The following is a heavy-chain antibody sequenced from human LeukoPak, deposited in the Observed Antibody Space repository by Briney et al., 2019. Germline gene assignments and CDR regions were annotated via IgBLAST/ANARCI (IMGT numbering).Heavy chain of an antibody. D-gene: IGHD1-26*01. CDR2: ISGSGAST. V-gene: IGHV3-23*01. CDR3: AKDVGKWESLHFFDY. CDR1: GFTLSTNA. J-gene: IGHJ4*02. Sequence: GGSLRLSCLTSGFTLSTNAMSWVRQAPGKGLEWISGISGSGASTYYADSVKGRFTISRDDSRNTLYLQMNSLRGDDSAVYYCAKDVGKWESLHFFDYWGQGTLVTVSS.